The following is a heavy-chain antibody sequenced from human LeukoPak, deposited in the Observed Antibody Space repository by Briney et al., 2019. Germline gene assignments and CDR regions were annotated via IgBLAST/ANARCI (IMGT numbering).Heavy chain of an antibody. D-gene: IGHD3-10*01. Sequence: ASVKVSCKTSGYTFTAYYVHWVRQVPGQGLERMGWINPNNGGTNYAQKFQGRVTMTSDTSISSAYMELTRLTSDDTAVYYCASLGLTIGFDHWGQGTLVTVSS. CDR1: GYTFTAYY. J-gene: IGHJ4*02. V-gene: IGHV1-2*02. CDR2: INPNNGGT. CDR3: ASLGLTIGFDH.